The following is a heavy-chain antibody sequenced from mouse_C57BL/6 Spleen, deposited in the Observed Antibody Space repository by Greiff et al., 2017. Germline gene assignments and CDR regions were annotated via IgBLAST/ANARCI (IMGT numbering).Heavy chain of an antibody. CDR3: AMGDSYYGWFAY. Sequence: QVQLQQPGAELVKPGASVKVSCKASGYTFTSYWMHWVKQRPGQGLEWIGRIHPSDSDTNYNQKFKGKATLTVDKSSSTAYMQLSSLTSEDSAVYYCAMGDSYYGWFAYWGQGTLVTVSA. D-gene: IGHD2-12*01. CDR2: IHPSDSDT. CDR1: GYTFTSYW. V-gene: IGHV1-74*01. J-gene: IGHJ3*01.